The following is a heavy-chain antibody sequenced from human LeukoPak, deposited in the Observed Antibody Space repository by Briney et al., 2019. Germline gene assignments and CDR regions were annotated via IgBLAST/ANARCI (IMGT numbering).Heavy chain of an antibody. D-gene: IGHD2-15*01. J-gene: IGHJ3*02. CDR1: GFTFSNYA. V-gene: IGHV3-23*01. Sequence: GGSLRLSCAASGFTFSNYAMTWVRQAPGKGLEWVSTISGSGDTTYYADSVKGRFTISRDNSKNTLYLQMNSLRAEDTAVYYCAKDIGYCSGGSCYNAFDIWGQGTMVTVSS. CDR2: ISGSGDTT. CDR3: AKDIGYCSGGSCYNAFDI.